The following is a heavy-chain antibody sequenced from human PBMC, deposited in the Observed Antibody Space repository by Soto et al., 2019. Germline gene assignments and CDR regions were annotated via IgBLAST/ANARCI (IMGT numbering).Heavy chain of an antibody. CDR2: IYPGDSDT. Sequence: PGESLKISCKTSGYNFTNYWIGWVRQMPGKGLEWMGIIYPGDSDTRYSPSFQGQVTISADKSISIAYLQWSSLKASDTAMYYCARHGGLQWLVPAFDIWGQGTMVTVSS. V-gene: IGHV5-51*01. CDR1: GYNFTNYW. D-gene: IGHD6-19*01. CDR3: ARHGGLQWLVPAFDI. J-gene: IGHJ3*02.